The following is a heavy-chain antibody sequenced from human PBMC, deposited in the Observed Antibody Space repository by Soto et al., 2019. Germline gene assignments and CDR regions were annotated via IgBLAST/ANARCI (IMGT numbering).Heavy chain of an antibody. J-gene: IGHJ4*02. CDR1: GFTFSDYA. Sequence: GGSLRLSCAASGFTFSDYAMNWVRQVPGKGLEWISQIASSGTPIYYADSVRGRFTISRDNAENSLYLQMNSLRDEDTAVYFFTREGIWGQGTLVTVSS. CDR2: IASSGTPI. V-gene: IGHV3-48*02. CDR3: TREGI.